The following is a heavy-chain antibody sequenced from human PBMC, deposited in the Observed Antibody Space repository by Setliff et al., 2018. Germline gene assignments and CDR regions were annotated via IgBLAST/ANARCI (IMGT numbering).Heavy chain of an antibody. J-gene: IGHJ6*02. CDR2: IWNDGSSK. CDR1: GFTFSNYG. D-gene: IGHD2-21*02. V-gene: IGHV3-33*01. CDR3: ARNWVTAQHYYYGMDV. Sequence: LRLSCVASGFTFSNYGMHWVRQAPGKGLEWVALIWNDGSSKFYGDSVKGRFTISRDNSKNTLYLQMDSLRAEDTALYYCARNWVTAQHYYYGMDVWGQGTTVTVSS.